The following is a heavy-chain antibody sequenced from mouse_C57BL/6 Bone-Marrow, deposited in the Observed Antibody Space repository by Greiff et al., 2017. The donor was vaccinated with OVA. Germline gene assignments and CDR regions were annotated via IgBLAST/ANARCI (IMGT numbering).Heavy chain of an antibody. CDR2: IYPRSGNT. CDR1: GYTFTSYG. V-gene: IGHV1-81*01. Sequence: QVHVKQSGAELARPGASVKLSCKASGYTFTSYGISWVKQRTGQGLEWIGEIYPRSGNTYYNEKFKGKATLTADKSSSTAYMELRSLTSEDSAVYFCARDYGSSHYWGQGTTLTVSS. J-gene: IGHJ2*01. CDR3: ARDYGSSHY. D-gene: IGHD1-1*01.